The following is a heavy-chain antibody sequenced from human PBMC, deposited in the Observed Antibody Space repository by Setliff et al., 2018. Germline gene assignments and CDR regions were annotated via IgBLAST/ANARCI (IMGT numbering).Heavy chain of an antibody. V-gene: IGHV4-34*01. CDR2: INQSGSG. Sequence: PSETLSLTCNVYGGSFDTYYWSWIRQPPGKGLEWFGEINQSGSGDYNPSFKVRVTISVDTSKTQFSLTLTSVTAADTALYYCRQAVVGSDVFDIWGQGTVVTVSS. D-gene: IGHD1-1*01. J-gene: IGHJ3*02. CDR3: RQAVVGSDVFDI. CDR1: GGSFDTYY.